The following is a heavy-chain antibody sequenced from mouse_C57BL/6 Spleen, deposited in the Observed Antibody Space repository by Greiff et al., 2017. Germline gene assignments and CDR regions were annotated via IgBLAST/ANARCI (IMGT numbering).Heavy chain of an antibody. Sequence: EVKLQESGPELVKPGASVKISCKASGYSFTDYNMNWVKQSNGKSLEWIGVLNPNYGTTSYNQKFKSKATLTVDQSSSTAYMQLNSLTSEDSAVYYCARKGSSGYHDYWGQGTTLTVSS. J-gene: IGHJ2*01. CDR2: LNPNYGTT. CDR3: ARKGSSGYHDY. CDR1: GYSFTDYN. D-gene: IGHD3-2*02. V-gene: IGHV1-39*01.